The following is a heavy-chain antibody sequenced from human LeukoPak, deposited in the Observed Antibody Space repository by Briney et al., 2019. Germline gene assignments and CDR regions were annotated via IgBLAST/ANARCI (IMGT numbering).Heavy chain of an antibody. V-gene: IGHV1-2*02. CDR2: INPNSGGT. Sequence: ASVKVSCKASGYTFTGYYMHWVRQAPGQGLEWMGWINPNSGGTNYAQKFQGKVTMTSDTSTSTVYMELHSLRSEDTAVYFCASVGITAATADYWGQGTLVTVSS. J-gene: IGHJ4*02. CDR3: ASVGITAATADY. D-gene: IGHD2-21*02. CDR1: GYTFTGYY.